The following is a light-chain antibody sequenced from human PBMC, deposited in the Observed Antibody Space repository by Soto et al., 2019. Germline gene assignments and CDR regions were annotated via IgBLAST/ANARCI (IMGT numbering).Light chain of an antibody. V-gene: IGKV3-20*01. CDR1: QSVSSSY. CDR2: GAS. CDR3: HHYGSSPYT. J-gene: IGKJ2*01. Sequence: EIVLTQSPGTLSLSPGERATLSCRASQSVSSSYLAWYQQKPGQAPRLLIYGASSRATGIPDRCSGSGSGTDFTLTISRLEPEDFAVYYCHHYGSSPYTFGQGNKLEIK.